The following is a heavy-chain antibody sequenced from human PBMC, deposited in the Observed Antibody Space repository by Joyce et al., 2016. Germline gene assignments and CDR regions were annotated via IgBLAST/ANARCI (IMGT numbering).Heavy chain of an antibody. V-gene: IGHV3-30*18. CDR1: GFTFSRNG. J-gene: IGHJ3*02. CDR3: AQVTARDSGGAFDI. CDR2: ISYDGYFK. D-gene: IGHD3-10*01. Sequence: QEQLVESGGGVVQPGRSLRLSCVASGFTFSRNGVHWVRQAPGKGLEWVAMISYDGYFKDYIDAVKGRLSISRDNSKNTLYLQMNSLRAEDTAVYYCAQVTARDSGGAFDIWGQGTLVTVSS.